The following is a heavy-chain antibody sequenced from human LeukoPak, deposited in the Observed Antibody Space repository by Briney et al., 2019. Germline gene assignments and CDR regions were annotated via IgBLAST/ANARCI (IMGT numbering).Heavy chain of an antibody. J-gene: IGHJ4*02. V-gene: IGHV3-7*03. CDR3: ARDLEAFDYGGKVCNY. D-gene: IGHD4-23*01. CDR1: GFTFSTYL. Sequence: RGSLRLSCAASGFTFSTYLMSWVRQAPGKGLEWVANIKQDGSEKYYVDSVKGRFTISRDNAKNSLYLQMNSLRAEDTAVYYCARDLEAFDYGGKVCNYWGQGTLVTVSS. CDR2: IKQDGSEK.